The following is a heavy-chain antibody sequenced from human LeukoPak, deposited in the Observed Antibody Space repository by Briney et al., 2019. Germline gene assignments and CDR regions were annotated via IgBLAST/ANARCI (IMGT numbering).Heavy chain of an antibody. CDR1: GGSISSYY. V-gene: IGHV4-59*01. J-gene: IGHJ4*02. CDR3: ASFYGSGSWGIDY. CDR2: IYYSGST. Sequence: SETLSLTCTVSGGSISSYYWSWIRRPPGKGLEWIGYIYYSGSTNYNPSLKSRVTISVDTSKNQFSLKLSSVTAADTAVYYCASFYGSGSWGIDYWGQGTLVTVSS. D-gene: IGHD3-10*01.